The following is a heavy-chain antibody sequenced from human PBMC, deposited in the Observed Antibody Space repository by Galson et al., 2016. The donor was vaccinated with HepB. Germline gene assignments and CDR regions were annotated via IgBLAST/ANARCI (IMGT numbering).Heavy chain of an antibody. D-gene: IGHD2-21*02. V-gene: IGHV3-33*01. CDR3: ARDDFTFWGFDP. CDR1: GLTFSSYV. J-gene: IGHJ5*02. Sequence: SLRLSCAASGLTFSSYVMHWVRQAPGKGLEWVAVIWYDGSNKYYADSVKGRFTISRDNSKNTLYLQMNGLRAEDTAVYYCARDDFTFWGFDPWGQGTLVTVSS. CDR2: IWYDGSNK.